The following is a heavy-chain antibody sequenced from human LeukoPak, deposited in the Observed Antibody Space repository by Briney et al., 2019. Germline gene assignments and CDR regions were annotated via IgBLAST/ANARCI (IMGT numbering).Heavy chain of an antibody. Sequence: ASVKVSCKASGYTFAAYYIHWVRQAPGQGLEWIGWINPNSGGTNYAQKFQGRVTTTRDPSISTAYMELSRLTSDDTTVYFCAKDAGTSGWFDSWGQGTLVTVSS. D-gene: IGHD6-19*01. V-gene: IGHV1-2*02. CDR1: GYTFAAYY. CDR3: AKDAGTSGWFDS. CDR2: INPNSGGT. J-gene: IGHJ5*01.